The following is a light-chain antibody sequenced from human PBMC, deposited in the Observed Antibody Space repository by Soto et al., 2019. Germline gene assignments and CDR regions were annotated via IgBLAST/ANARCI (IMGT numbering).Light chain of an antibody. CDR3: QQYNNWPIT. V-gene: IGKV3D-15*01. Sequence: DIVMTQSPATLSLSPGERATLSCRASQSVSSNLAWYQQKPGQAPRLLIYGASSRATGISDRFSGSGSGTEFTLTISSLQSEDFAVYYCQQYNNWPITFGQGTRLEI. J-gene: IGKJ5*01. CDR2: GAS. CDR1: QSVSSN.